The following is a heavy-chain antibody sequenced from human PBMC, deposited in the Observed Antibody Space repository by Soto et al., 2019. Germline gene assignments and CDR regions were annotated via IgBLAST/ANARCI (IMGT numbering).Heavy chain of an antibody. J-gene: IGHJ1*01. Sequence: GGSLRLSCAASGFTFSSYWMHWVRQATGKGLEWVSGIGLAGDKYYPGSLKGRFTISRDNVKNSLYLQMNSLRAEDTAVYYCAKGVPGIAVAGTGYFQHWGQGTLVTVSS. CDR3: AKGVPGIAVAGTGYFQH. V-gene: IGHV3-13*04. CDR1: GFTFSSYW. D-gene: IGHD6-19*01. CDR2: IGLAGDK.